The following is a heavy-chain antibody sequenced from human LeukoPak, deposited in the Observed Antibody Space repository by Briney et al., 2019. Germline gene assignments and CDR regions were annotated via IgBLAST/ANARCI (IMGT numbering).Heavy chain of an antibody. CDR3: ARGPIVVVPYYFDY. CDR1: GGSFSGYY. V-gene: IGHV4-34*01. Sequence: PSETLSLTCAVYGGSFSGYYWSWIRQPPGKGLEWIGEINHSGSTNYNPSLKGRVTISVDTSKNQFSLNLSSVTAADTAVYYCARGPIVVVPYYFDYWGQGTLVTVSS. J-gene: IGHJ4*02. D-gene: IGHD3-22*01. CDR2: INHSGST.